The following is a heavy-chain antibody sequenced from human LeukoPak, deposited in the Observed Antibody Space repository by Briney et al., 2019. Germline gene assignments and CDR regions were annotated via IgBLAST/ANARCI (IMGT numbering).Heavy chain of an antibody. V-gene: IGHV3-23*01. Sequence: GGSLRLPCAASGFTFSSYAMNWVRQAPGKGLEWVSAISGSGGSTYYADSVKGRFTISRDNSKNTLYLQMNSLRAEDTAVYYCAKVTGVGTTTYFDYWGQGTLVTVSS. CDR2: ISGSGGST. CDR3: AKVTGVGTTTYFDY. D-gene: IGHD3-9*01. CDR1: GFTFSSYA. J-gene: IGHJ4*02.